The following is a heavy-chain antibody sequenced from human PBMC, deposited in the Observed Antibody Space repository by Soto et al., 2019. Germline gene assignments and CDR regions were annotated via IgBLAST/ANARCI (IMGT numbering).Heavy chain of an antibody. D-gene: IGHD2-8*01. V-gene: IGHV3-15*01. Sequence: GGSLRLCIAASGFTFSNAWMSWVRKAPGEGLEWVGRIKSKTDGGTTDYAAPVKGRFTISRDDSKNTLYLQTNSLKTEDTDVYYCTTGDGVCYWCVVRFDYWGQGTLVTVSS. CDR3: TTGDGVCYWCVVRFDY. CDR2: IKSKTDGGTT. CDR1: GFTFSNAW. J-gene: IGHJ4*02.